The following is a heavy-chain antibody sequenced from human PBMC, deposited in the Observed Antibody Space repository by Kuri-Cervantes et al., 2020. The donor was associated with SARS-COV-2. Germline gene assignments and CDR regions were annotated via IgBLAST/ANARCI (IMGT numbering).Heavy chain of an antibody. J-gene: IGHJ6*02. CDR1: GYTFTGYY. D-gene: IGHD2-2*01. Sequence: ASVKVSCKASGYTFTGYYMHWVRQAPGQGLEWMGWINPNSGGTNYAQKFQDWVTMTRDTSISTAYMELSRLRSDDTAVYYCARDRHPRRRYCSSTSCYGDYYYYGMDVWGQGTTVTVSS. V-gene: IGHV1-2*04. CDR3: ARDRHPRRRYCSSTSCYGDYYYYGMDV. CDR2: INPNSGGT.